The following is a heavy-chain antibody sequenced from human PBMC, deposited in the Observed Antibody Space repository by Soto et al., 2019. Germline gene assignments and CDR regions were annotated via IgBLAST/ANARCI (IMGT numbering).Heavy chain of an antibody. CDR3: ARVFDFWSGSYNWFDP. D-gene: IGHD3-3*01. CDR1: GYTFTSYG. J-gene: IGHJ5*02. Sequence: ASVKVSCKASGYTFTSYGISWVRQAPGQGLEWMGWISAYNGNTNYAQKLQGRVTMTTDTSTSTGYMELRSLRSDDTAVYYCARVFDFWSGSYNWFDPWGQGTLFPASS. V-gene: IGHV1-18*01. CDR2: ISAYNGNT.